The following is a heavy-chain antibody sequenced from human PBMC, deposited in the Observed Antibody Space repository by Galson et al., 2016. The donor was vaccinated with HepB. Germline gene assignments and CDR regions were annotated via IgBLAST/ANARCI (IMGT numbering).Heavy chain of an antibody. D-gene: IGHD5-12*01. V-gene: IGHV3-30*04. CDR1: GFDFSSFA. J-gene: IGHJ4*02. CDR3: AKDFCGTLYSGSTCFCDH. CDR2: ISYDDGGI. Sequence: SLRLSCAVSGFDFSSFAMHWVRQAPGRGLEWVAVISYDDGGILYRDSVKGRFTISRDNSKDTLYLQMNSLRVEDTAVYYCAKDFCGTLYSGSTCFCDHWGQGTLVTVSS.